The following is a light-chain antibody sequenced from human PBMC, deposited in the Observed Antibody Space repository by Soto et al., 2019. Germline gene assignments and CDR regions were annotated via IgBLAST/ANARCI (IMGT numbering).Light chain of an antibody. CDR3: QSYDSSLSGYV. CDR1: SSNIGAGYE. V-gene: IGLV1-40*01. Sequence: QSVLTQPPSVSEATGQRVTISCTGSSSNIGAGYEAHWYQQVPGTAPKLLIYENNNRPSGVPDRFSGSKSGTSASLAITGLQAEDEADYYCQSYDSSLSGYVFGTGTKLTVL. J-gene: IGLJ1*01. CDR2: ENN.